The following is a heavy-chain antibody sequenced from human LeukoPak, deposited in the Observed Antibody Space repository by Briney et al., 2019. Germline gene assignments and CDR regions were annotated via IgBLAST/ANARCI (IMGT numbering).Heavy chain of an antibody. CDR2: INPNSGGT. D-gene: IGHD2-21*02. V-gene: IGHV1-2*04. Sequence: ASVKVSCTASGYTFTGYYMHWVRQAPGQGLEWMGWINPNSGGTNYAQKFQGWVTMTRDTSISTAYMELSRLRSDDTAVYYCARANCGGDCPNDYWGQGTLVTVSS. CDR1: GYTFTGYY. CDR3: ARANCGGDCPNDY. J-gene: IGHJ4*02.